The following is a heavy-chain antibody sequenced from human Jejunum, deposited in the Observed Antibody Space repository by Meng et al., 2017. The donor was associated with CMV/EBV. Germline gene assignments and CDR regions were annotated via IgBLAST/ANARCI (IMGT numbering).Heavy chain of an antibody. D-gene: IGHD2-15*01. CDR1: GGSMSSYY. CDR3: AREWSTWQPFDF. Sequence: CTVWGGSMSSYYWSWIRQPPGKELEWIGYINYSGRTNYNPSLKSRVTISVDTSKNQLSLNLRSVTAADTAVYYCAREWSTWQPFDFWGQGALVTVSS. J-gene: IGHJ4*02. CDR2: INYSGRT. V-gene: IGHV4-59*01.